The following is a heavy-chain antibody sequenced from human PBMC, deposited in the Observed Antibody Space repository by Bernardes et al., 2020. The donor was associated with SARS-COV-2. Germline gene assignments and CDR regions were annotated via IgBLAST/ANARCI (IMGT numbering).Heavy chain of an antibody. Sequence: GGSLRLSCAASGFTFSSYAMSWVRQAPGKGLEWVSAISGSGGSTYYADSVKGRFTISRDNSKNTLYLQMNSLRAEDTAVYYCAKYPQSLCGSTSCYKNYYYGMDVWGQGTTVTVSS. D-gene: IGHD2-2*02. CDR1: GFTFSSYA. CDR2: ISGSGGST. CDR3: AKYPQSLCGSTSCYKNYYYGMDV. J-gene: IGHJ6*02. V-gene: IGHV3-23*01.